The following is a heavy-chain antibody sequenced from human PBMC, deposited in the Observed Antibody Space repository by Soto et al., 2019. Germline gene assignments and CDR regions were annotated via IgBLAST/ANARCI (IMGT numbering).Heavy chain of an antibody. CDR3: ARMADSSSSLYFDY. J-gene: IGHJ4*02. D-gene: IGHD6-6*01. CDR2: IDWDDDK. Sequence: SGPKLVNPTQTLTLTCTFSGFSLSTSGMCVSWIRQPPGKALEWLALIDWDDDKYYSTSLKTRLTISKDTSKNQVVLTMTNMDPVDTATYYCARMADSSSSLYFDYWGQGTLVTVSS. V-gene: IGHV2-70*01. CDR1: GFSLSTSGMC.